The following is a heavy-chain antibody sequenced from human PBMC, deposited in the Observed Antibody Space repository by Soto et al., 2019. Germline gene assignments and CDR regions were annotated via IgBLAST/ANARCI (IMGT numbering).Heavy chain of an antibody. CDR2: IIPIFGTA. V-gene: IGHV1-69*13. CDR1: GGTFSSYA. D-gene: IGHD3-3*01. CDR3: ARGFLEWFPNWFDP. Sequence: SVKVSCKASGGTFSSYAISWVRQAPGQGLEWMGGIIPIFGTANYAQKFQGRVAITADESTSTAYMELSSLRSEDTAVYHCARGFLEWFPNWFDPWGQGTLVTVSS. J-gene: IGHJ5*02.